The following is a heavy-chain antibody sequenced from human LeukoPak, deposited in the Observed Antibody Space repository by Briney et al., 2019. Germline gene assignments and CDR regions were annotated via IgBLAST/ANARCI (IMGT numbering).Heavy chain of an antibody. V-gene: IGHV3-30*02. CDR1: GFTFSSYG. CDR2: IRYDGSNK. J-gene: IGHJ4*02. Sequence: GGSLRLSCAASGFTFSSYGMHWVRQAPGKGLEWVAFIRYDGSNKYCADSVKGRFTISRDNSKNTLYPQMNGLRAEDTAVYYCAKGLLDYDFWSGYFPHFDYWGQGTLVTVSS. D-gene: IGHD3-3*01. CDR3: AKGLLDYDFWSGYFPHFDY.